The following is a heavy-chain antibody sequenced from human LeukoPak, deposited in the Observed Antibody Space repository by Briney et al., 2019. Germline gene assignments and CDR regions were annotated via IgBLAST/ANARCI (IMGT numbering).Heavy chain of an antibody. CDR1: GYSFTSYW. CDR3: ARRFAIFGVVKSSSANWFDP. J-gene: IGHJ5*02. D-gene: IGHD3-3*01. CDR2: IYPGDSDT. V-gene: IGHV5-51*01. Sequence: GESLKISCKCSGYSFTSYWIGWVRQMPGKGLEWMGIIYPGDSDTRYSPSFQGQVTISADKSISTAYLQWSSLKASDTAMYYCARRFAIFGVVKSSSANWFDPWGQGTLVTVSS.